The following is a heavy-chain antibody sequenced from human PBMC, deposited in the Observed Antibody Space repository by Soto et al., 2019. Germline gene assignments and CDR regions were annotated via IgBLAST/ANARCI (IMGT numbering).Heavy chain of an antibody. Sequence: GGSLRLSCTASGFAFSQYVMIWVRQAPGKGLEWVSSIRSFDSRTSYAESVKGRFTISRDNSKSTLSLQMNSLRAEDTAVYYCAKDVERGWYEAFDYRGPVTPVPVSP. D-gene: IGHD6-19*01. J-gene: IGHJ4*02. CDR1: GFAFSQYV. CDR2: IRSFDSRT. CDR3: AKDVERGWYEAFDY. V-gene: IGHV3-23*01.